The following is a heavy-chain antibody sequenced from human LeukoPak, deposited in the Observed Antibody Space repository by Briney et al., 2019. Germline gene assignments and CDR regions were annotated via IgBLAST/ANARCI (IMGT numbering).Heavy chain of an antibody. Sequence: GGSLRLSCAASGFTFSSSWMHWVRQAPGKGLVWVSHINNDGSDTKYAVSVKGRFTISRDNARNTLSLQMNSLRVEDTAVYYCARDKSRGWPFDYWGQGTLVAVSS. CDR1: GFTFSSSW. D-gene: IGHD6-19*01. CDR3: ARDKSRGWPFDY. J-gene: IGHJ4*02. CDR2: INNDGSDT. V-gene: IGHV3-74*03.